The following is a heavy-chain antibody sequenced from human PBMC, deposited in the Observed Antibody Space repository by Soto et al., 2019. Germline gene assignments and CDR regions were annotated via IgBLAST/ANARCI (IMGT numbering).Heavy chain of an antibody. J-gene: IGHJ3*02. Sequence: SETLSLTCAVSWGSINSSSWWRWVRQPPNKGLEWSGEIYRSGTTNYNPSLNTRVSISVDESNNHFSLKMTSVTAGDTAIYYCASYHYNTGPYHPCGAFDIWGQGTMVTVSS. V-gene: IGHV4-4*02. D-gene: IGHD2-8*02. CDR3: ASYHYNTGPYHPCGAFDI. CDR2: IYRSGTT. CDR1: WGSINSSSW.